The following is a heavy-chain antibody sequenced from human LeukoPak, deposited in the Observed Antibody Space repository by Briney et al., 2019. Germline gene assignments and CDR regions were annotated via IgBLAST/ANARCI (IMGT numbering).Heavy chain of an antibody. CDR1: GGSFSGYY. CDR2: INHSGST. J-gene: IGHJ4*02. Sequence: SETLSLTCAVYGGSFSGYYWSWIRQPPGKGLEWIGEINHSGSTNYNPSLKSRVTISVDTSKNQFSLKLSSVTAADTAVYYCARAPYDFWSGYWAFGFDYWGQGTLVTVSS. D-gene: IGHD3-3*01. CDR3: ARAPYDFWSGYWAFGFDY. V-gene: IGHV4-34*01.